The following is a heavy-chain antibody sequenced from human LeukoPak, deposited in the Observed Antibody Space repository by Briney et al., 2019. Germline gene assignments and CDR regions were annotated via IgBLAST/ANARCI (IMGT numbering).Heavy chain of an antibody. V-gene: IGHV4-34*01. J-gene: IGHJ4*02. CDR2: INHSGST. CDR1: GGSFSGDY. CDR3: ARGTGSSWYGGPFDS. Sequence: SETLSLTCAVYGGSFSGDYWSWIRQPPGKGLEWIGEINHSGSTNYNPSLKSRVTTSVDTSKNQFSLKLSSVTAADTAVYYCARGTGSSWYGGPFDSWGQGTLVTVSS. D-gene: IGHD6-13*01.